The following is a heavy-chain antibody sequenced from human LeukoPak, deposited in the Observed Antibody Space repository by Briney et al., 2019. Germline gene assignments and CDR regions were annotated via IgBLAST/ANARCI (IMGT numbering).Heavy chain of an antibody. V-gene: IGHV4-59*11. CDR3: GRDALVGYFSYYYMDV. D-gene: IGHD2-15*01. CDR1: GGSISSHY. J-gene: IGHJ6*03. Sequence: PSETLSLTCTVSGGSISSHYWTWIRQSPVKGLEWIGDISNSGSTSYNPSLKSRVTISIDTSKNQFSLKLSSVTAADTAVYYCGRDALVGYFSYYYMDVWAKGTKVTVSS. CDR2: ISNSGST.